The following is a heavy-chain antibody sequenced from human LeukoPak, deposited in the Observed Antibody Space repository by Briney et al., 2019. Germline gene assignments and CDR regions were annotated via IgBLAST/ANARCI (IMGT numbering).Heavy chain of an antibody. CDR1: GYTFTGYY. D-gene: IGHD3-16*02. Sequence: ASVKVSCKASGYTFTGYYMHWVRQAPGQGLEWMGWINPNGGGTNYAQKFQGRVTMTRDTSISTAYMELSRLRSGDTAVYYCARVRLSNNWFDPWGQGTLVTVSS. J-gene: IGHJ5*02. CDR2: INPNGGGT. V-gene: IGHV1-2*02. CDR3: ARVRLSNNWFDP.